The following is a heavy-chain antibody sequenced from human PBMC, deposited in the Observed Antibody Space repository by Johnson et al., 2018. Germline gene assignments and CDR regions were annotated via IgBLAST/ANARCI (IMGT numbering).Heavy chain of an antibody. CDR1: GFTFDDYA. CDR2: IGTAGDT. D-gene: IGHD7-27*01. CDR3: AGGPDGVNWGNFYGMDV. V-gene: IGHV3-13*01. Sequence: VQLVQSGGGLVQPGRSLRLSCAASGFTFDDYAMHWVRQATGKGLEWVSAIGTAGDTYYPGSVKGRFTISRENAKNSVYLQMNSLRAGDTAVSYCAGGPDGVNWGNFYGMDVWGQGATVTVSS. J-gene: IGHJ6*01.